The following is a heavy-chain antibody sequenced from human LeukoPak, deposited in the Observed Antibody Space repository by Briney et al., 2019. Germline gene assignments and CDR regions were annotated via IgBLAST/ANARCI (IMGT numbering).Heavy chain of an antibody. CDR3: ARDDRYDILTFDY. CDR2: IWYDGSNK. CDR1: GFTFSNYG. Sequence: PGRSLRLSCAASGFTFSNYGMHWVRQAPGKGLEWVALIWYDGSNKYYADSVQGRFIISRDNSKNTLYLQMNSLRAEDTAVYYCARDDRYDILTFDYWGQGTLVTVSS. J-gene: IGHJ4*02. V-gene: IGHV3-33*01. D-gene: IGHD3-9*01.